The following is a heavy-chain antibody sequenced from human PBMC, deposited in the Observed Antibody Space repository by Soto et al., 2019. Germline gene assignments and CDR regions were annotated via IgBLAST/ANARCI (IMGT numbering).Heavy chain of an antibody. Sequence: QVQLVQSGTEVKKPGASVKVSCKASGFTFTAYGISWVRQAPGQGLEWMGWISSYSGNTNYAQKLQGRVTVTTDTSTSTAYMELRSLTSDDTAVYFCARIDPPHYYSDQWGQGTLVTVSS. CDR3: ARIDPPHYYSDQ. CDR1: GFTFTAYG. J-gene: IGHJ4*02. V-gene: IGHV1-18*01. CDR2: ISSYSGNT.